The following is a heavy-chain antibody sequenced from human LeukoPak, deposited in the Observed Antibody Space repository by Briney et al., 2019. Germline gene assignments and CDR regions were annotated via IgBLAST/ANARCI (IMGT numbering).Heavy chain of an antibody. D-gene: IGHD6-13*01. CDR3: ARRSSSWQNWFDP. V-gene: IGHV5-51*01. Sequence: EESLKISCKGSGYSFTNYWIGWVRQMPGKGLEWMGIIYPGDSDTSYSPSFQGQVTISADKSIATAYLQWSSLKASDTAMYYCARRSSSWQNWFDPWGQGTLVTVSS. CDR1: GYSFTNYW. CDR2: IYPGDSDT. J-gene: IGHJ5*02.